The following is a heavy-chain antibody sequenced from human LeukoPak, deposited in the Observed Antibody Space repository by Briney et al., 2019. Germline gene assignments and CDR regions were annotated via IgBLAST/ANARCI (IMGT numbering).Heavy chain of an antibody. CDR3: ARGPSNYYDSSGYYRPYYYYYYGMDV. J-gene: IGHJ6*02. Sequence: SETLSLTCAVSGGSISSGGYSRSWIRQPPGKGLEWIGYIYHSGSTYYNPSLKSRVTISVDRSKNQFSLKLSSVTAADTAVYYCARGPSNYYDSSGYYRPYYYYYYGMDVWGQGTTVTVSS. CDR2: IYHSGST. CDR1: GGSISSGGYS. V-gene: IGHV4-30-2*01. D-gene: IGHD3-22*01.